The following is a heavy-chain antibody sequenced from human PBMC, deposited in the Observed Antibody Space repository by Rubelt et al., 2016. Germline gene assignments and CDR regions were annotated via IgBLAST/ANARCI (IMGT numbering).Heavy chain of an antibody. Sequence: EVQLLESGGGLVQPGGSLRLSCAASGFTFSGSAIHWVRQASGKGLEWVGRIGRRANSYATGSAASVKGRFTISMKDSRATAYRQMNSLRTEDTAVYYCATPSGYWGQGTLVTVSS. V-gene: IGHV3-73*01. J-gene: IGHJ4*02. CDR3: ATPSGY. CDR1: GFTFSGSA. CDR2: IGRRANSYAT.